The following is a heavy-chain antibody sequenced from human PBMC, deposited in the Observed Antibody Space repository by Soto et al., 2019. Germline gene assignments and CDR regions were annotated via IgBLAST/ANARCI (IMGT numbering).Heavy chain of an antibody. Sequence: EVQLVESGGGLVQPGRSLRLSCAASGFTFDDYAMHWVRQAPGKGLEWVSGISWNSGSIGYADSVKGRFTISRDNAKNSLYLQMNSLSAEDTDLYYCEKESSDSGWEGGFDYWGQGTLVTVSS. J-gene: IGHJ4*02. CDR1: GFTFDDYA. D-gene: IGHD6-19*01. CDR3: EKESSDSGWEGGFDY. CDR2: ISWNSGSI. V-gene: IGHV3-9*01.